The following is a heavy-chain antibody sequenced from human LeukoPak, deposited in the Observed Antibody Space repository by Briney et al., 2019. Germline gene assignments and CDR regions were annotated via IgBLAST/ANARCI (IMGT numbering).Heavy chain of an antibody. J-gene: IGHJ4*02. D-gene: IGHD3-22*01. V-gene: IGHV1-2*04. CDR3: ARTDYYDSSCYLNY. CDR2: ITPHTLAS. CDR1: GYTFTGYY. Sequence: ASVRVSCKASGYTFTGYYMHWVQQAPGQGREWMGWITPHTLASNYAHTFHLCLTMTTHTSISTAYMELSRLRSDDTAVYYCARTDYYDSSCYLNYWGQGTLVTVSS.